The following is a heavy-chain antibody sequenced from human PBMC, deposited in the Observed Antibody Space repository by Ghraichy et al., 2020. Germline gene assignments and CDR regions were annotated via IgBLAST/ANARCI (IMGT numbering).Heavy chain of an antibody. CDR2: ISYDGSNK. D-gene: IGHD1-26*01. V-gene: IGHV3-30*18. CDR3: ANGDLSGSVDY. J-gene: IGHJ4*02. Sequence: GGSLRLSCAASGFTFSSYGMHWVRLAPGKGLEWVAVISYDGSNKYYVDSVKGRFTISRDNSKNTLYLQMNSLRAEDTAVYYCANGDLSGSVDYWGQGTLVTVSS. CDR1: GFTFSSYG.